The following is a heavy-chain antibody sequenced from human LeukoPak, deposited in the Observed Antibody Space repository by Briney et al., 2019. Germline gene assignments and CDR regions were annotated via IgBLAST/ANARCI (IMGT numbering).Heavy chain of an antibody. CDR1: GGSITISSYY. CDR2: IYYSGNT. D-gene: IGHD1-26*01. Sequence: SETLSLTCTVSGGSITISSYYWGWIGQPPGKGLEWIGSIYYSGNTYYNPSLKSRVTISVDTSKLQFSLNLSSVTAADTAIYFCARGLLYSGSFARNWFDSWGQGTLVTVSS. V-gene: IGHV4-39*01. CDR3: ARGLLYSGSFARNWFDS. J-gene: IGHJ5*01.